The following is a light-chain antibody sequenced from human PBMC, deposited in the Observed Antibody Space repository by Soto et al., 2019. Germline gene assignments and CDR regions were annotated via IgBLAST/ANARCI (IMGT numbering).Light chain of an antibody. J-gene: IGLJ1*01. CDR3: SSHAGSDNPFV. CDR1: SGDVVGYIY. CDR2: DVN. V-gene: IGLV2-8*01. Sequence: QSALTQPPSASGSPGQSVTISCTGTSGDVVGYIYVSWYQHHPGKAPKVMIYDVNKRPSGVPDRFPGSKSGNTASLTVSGLQAEDEADYYCSSHAGSDNPFVFGTRTKLTVL.